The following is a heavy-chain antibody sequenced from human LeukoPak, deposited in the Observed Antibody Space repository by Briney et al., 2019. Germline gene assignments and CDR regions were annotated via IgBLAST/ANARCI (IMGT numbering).Heavy chain of an antibody. J-gene: IGHJ4*02. V-gene: IGHV3-30*18. CDR1: GFTFKSYD. D-gene: IGHD3-16*01. CDR3: AKDRFRGVLDY. Sequence: GGSLRLSCAASGFTFKSYDMHWVRQAPGKGLEWVAVISYDGSNKYYADSVKGRFTISRDNSKNTLYLQMNSLRAEDTAVYYCAKDRFRGVLDYWGQGTLVTVSS. CDR2: ISYDGSNK.